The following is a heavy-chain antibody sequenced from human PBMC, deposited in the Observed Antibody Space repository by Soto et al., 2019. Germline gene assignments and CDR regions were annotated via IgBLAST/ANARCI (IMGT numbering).Heavy chain of an antibody. Sequence: QVQLVESGGGVVQPGRSLRLSCAASGFTFSRYAMHWVRQAPGKGLAWVAVRSYDGSNKYYADSVKGRFTISRDNSKNTLYLQMNSLRAEDTAVYYCAREGKYGDYSGHAFDIWGQGTMVTVSS. CDR1: GFTFSRYA. V-gene: IGHV3-30-3*01. J-gene: IGHJ3*02. CDR3: AREGKYGDYSGHAFDI. CDR2: RSYDGSNK. D-gene: IGHD4-17*01.